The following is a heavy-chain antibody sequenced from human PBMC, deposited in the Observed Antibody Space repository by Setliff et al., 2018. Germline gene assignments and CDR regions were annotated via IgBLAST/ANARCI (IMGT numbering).Heavy chain of an antibody. Sequence: KPSETLSLTCTVSGGSVSSGSYFWSWIRQPPGKGLEWIGYIHCSGSANYNPSLKSRVTMSIDTSKNQFSLHLTSVTAADTAVYYCAREVGTSTSSDAFDVWGQGMMVTVSS. CDR2: IHCSGSA. V-gene: IGHV4-61*01. CDR1: GGSVSSGSYF. D-gene: IGHD1-26*01. CDR3: AREVGTSTSSDAFDV. J-gene: IGHJ3*01.